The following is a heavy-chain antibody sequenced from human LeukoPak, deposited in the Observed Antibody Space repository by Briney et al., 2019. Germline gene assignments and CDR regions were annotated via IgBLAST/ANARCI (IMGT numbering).Heavy chain of an antibody. CDR2: IYYSGST. Sequence: PSETLSLTCTVSGGSISSSSYYWGWIRQPPGKGLEWIGSIYYSGSTYYNPSLKSRVTISVDTSKNQFSLKLSSVTAADTAVYYCARVTWIQLWSLYYYYYMDVWGKGTTVTVSS. D-gene: IGHD5-18*01. V-gene: IGHV4-39*07. CDR3: ARVTWIQLWSLYYYYYMDV. CDR1: GGSISSSSYY. J-gene: IGHJ6*03.